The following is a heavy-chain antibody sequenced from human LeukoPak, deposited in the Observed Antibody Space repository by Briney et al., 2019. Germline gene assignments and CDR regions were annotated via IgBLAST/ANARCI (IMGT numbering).Heavy chain of an antibody. Sequence: ASVKVSCKASVYTFTRHYMNWVRQAPGPGLEWMGKINPSSGGTGYAQKFQGRVTMTRDTSTSTVYMELTSLRSEDTAVYYCARDGLYCTNGVCSSDIWGQGTLVTVSS. CDR3: ARDGLYCTNGVCSSDI. V-gene: IGHV1-46*01. CDR1: VYTFTRHY. D-gene: IGHD2-8*01. CDR2: INPSSGGT. J-gene: IGHJ3*02.